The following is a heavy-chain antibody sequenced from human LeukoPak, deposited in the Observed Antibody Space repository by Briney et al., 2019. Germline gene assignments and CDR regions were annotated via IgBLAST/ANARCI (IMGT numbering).Heavy chain of an antibody. J-gene: IGHJ5*02. Sequence: TLSLTCTVSGGSISSGDYYWSWIRQPPGKALEWLALIYWDDDKRYSPSLKSRLTITKDTSKNQVVLTMTNMDPVDTATYYCAHRTLYYYDSSGFWFDPWGQGTLVTVSS. CDR3: AHRTLYYYDSSGFWFDP. CDR2: IYWDDDK. D-gene: IGHD3-22*01. CDR1: GGSISSGDYY. V-gene: IGHV2-5*08.